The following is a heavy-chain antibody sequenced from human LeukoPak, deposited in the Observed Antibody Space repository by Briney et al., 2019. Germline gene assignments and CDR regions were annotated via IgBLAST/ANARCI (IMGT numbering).Heavy chain of an antibody. CDR3: ARGLRDAASPCYYMDV. J-gene: IGHJ6*03. Sequence: SETLSLTCTVSGGSISSSRHFWGWIPPPPGKGLEWVGSIYYSGNTYYNLSLKSRVTISIDTSKNQFSLKRSSVTAADTAVYYCARGLRDAASPCYYMDVWGKGTTVTFSS. D-gene: IGHD6-13*01. V-gene: IGHV4-39*07. CDR2: IYYSGNT. CDR1: GGSISSSRHF.